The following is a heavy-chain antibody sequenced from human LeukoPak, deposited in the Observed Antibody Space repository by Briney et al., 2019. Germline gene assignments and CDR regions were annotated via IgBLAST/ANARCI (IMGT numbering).Heavy chain of an antibody. J-gene: IGHJ4*02. CDR1: GFAFSSYW. CDR2: INSDGSST. D-gene: IGHD6-19*01. CDR3: ALDEGRAVANY. V-gene: IGHV3-74*01. Sequence: PGGSLRLSCAASGFAFSSYWMHWARQAPGKGLVWVSRINSDGSSTTYADSVEGRFTISRDNAKNTLYLQMNSLRAEDTAVYYCALDEGRAVANYWGQGTLVTVSS.